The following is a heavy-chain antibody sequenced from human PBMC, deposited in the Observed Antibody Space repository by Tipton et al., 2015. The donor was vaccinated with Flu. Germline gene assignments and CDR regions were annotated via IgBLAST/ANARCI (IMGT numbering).Heavy chain of an antibody. D-gene: IGHD2/OR15-2a*01. Sequence: SLRLSCAASGFSFSNSDMHWVRQAPGKGLEWVALVKDDGTLTYYADSVKGRFTISRDNAKNSLYLQMNSLRVEDTAVYYCARDPFLGTGDAFDVWGRGTMVTVSS. J-gene: IGHJ3*01. CDR1: GFSFSNSD. V-gene: IGHV3-30*12. CDR2: VKDDGTLT. CDR3: ARDPFLGTGDAFDV.